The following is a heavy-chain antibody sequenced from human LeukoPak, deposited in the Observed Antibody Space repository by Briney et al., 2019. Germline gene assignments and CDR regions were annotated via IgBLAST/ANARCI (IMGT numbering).Heavy chain of an antibody. CDR1: GGSFSGYY. J-gene: IGHJ4*02. V-gene: IGHV4-34*01. CDR2: INHSGST. D-gene: IGHD3-16*02. CDR3: ARVYPYDYVWGSYRYFKYYFDY. Sequence: SETLSLTCAVYGGSFSGYYWSWIRQPPGKGLEWIGEINHSGSTNYNPSLKSRVTISVDTSKNQFSLKLSSVTAADTAVYYCARVYPYDYVWGSYRYFKYYFDYWGRGTLVTVSS.